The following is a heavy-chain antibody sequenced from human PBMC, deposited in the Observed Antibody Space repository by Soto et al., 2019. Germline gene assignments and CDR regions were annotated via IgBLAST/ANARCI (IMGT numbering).Heavy chain of an antibody. J-gene: IGHJ4*02. V-gene: IGHV1-69*06. CDR2: IIPIFGTA. D-gene: IGHD1-26*01. CDR1: GGTFSSYA. CDR3: ASSGSYSGIDY. Sequence: GASVKVSCKASGGTFSSYAISWVRQAPVQGLEWMGGIIPIFGTANYAQKFQGRVTITADKSKSTAYMELSSLRSEDTAVYFCASSGSYSGIDYWGQGTLVTVSS.